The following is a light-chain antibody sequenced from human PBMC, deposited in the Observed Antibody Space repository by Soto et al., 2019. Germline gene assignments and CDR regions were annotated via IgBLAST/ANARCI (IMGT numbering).Light chain of an antibody. CDR2: DVS. CDR1: SSDVGGYNY. J-gene: IGLJ2*01. V-gene: IGLV2-11*01. Sequence: QSALTQPRSVSGSPGQSVTISCTGTSSDVGGYNYVSWYQQHPGKAPKLMIYDVSKRPSGVPDRFSGSKSGNTASLTISGLQADDEADYCCCSYAGSYTPVVFGGGTKLSVL. CDR3: CSYAGSYTPVV.